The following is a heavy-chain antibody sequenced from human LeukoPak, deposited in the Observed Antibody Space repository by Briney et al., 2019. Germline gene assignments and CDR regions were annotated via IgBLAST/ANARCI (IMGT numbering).Heavy chain of an antibody. CDR1: GGSITNFY. CDR2: IYYSGRT. CDR3: ARDYGDNLFDY. J-gene: IGHJ4*02. D-gene: IGHD4-17*01. V-gene: IGHV4-59*12. Sequence: SETLSLTCAVSGGSITNFYWSWIRQPPGKGLEWIGDIYYSGRTKYSPSLKSRVTISVDTSKNQFSLKLSSVTAADTAVYYCARDYGDNLFDYWGQGTLVTVSS.